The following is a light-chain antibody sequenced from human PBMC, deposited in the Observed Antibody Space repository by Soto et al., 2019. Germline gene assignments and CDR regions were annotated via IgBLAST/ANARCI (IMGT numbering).Light chain of an antibody. CDR3: MQALQTPLT. J-gene: IGKJ4*01. CDR1: QSLLHGNGYNY. V-gene: IGKV2-28*01. CDR2: LGS. Sequence: DIVMTQSPLSLPVTPGEPASISCRSSQSLLHGNGYNYLDWYLQKPGQSPQLLIYLGSNRASGVPDRLSGSGSGTDFTLNISRVEAEDVGVYYFMQALQTPLTFGGGTKVEIK.